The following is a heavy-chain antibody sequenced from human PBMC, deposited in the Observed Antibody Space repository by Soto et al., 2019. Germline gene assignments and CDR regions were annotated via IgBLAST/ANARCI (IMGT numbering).Heavy chain of an antibody. V-gene: IGHV2-5*02. Sequence: QITLKEAGPTVVKPTETLTLTCTFSGFSLTTSGVGVGWVRQSPGKAPEGLALIYWDDDKRYSTSLNSRLLITKDTSKNQVVLTMANLDPADTATYYCAHRVLRTVFGLVTTTAIYFDFWGPGTPVVVSS. J-gene: IGHJ4*02. CDR2: IYWDDDK. CDR1: GFSLTTSGVG. CDR3: AHRVLRTVFGLVTTTAIYFDF. D-gene: IGHD3-3*01.